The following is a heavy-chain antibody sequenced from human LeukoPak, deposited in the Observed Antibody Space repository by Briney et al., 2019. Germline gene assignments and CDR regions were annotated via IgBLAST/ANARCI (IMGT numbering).Heavy chain of an antibody. CDR3: AIYGSVSYFEY. Sequence: GGSLRLSCAASGFTFSSYGMTWVRQAPGKGLEWVSAISGSGGSTYYADSVKGRFTISRDNSKNTLYVQMNSLRAEDTGVYYCAIYGSVSYFEYWGQGTLVTVSS. J-gene: IGHJ4*02. D-gene: IGHD3-10*01. CDR2: ISGSGGST. CDR1: GFTFSSYG. V-gene: IGHV3-23*01.